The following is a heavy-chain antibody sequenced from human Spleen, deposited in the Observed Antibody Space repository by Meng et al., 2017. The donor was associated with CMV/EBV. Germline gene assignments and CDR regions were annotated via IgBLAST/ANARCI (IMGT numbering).Heavy chain of an antibody. CDR3: ASSVLSTSKQGAGYFQH. J-gene: IGHJ1*01. Sequence: ASVKVSCKASGYNFINYAISWVRQAPGQGLEWMGWINPNSGGTNYAQKFQGRVTMTRDTSISTAYMELSRLRSDDTAVYYCASSVLSTSKQGAGYFQHWGQGTLVTVSS. CDR1: GYNFINYA. CDR2: INPNSGGT. D-gene: IGHD2-2*01. V-gene: IGHV1-2*02.